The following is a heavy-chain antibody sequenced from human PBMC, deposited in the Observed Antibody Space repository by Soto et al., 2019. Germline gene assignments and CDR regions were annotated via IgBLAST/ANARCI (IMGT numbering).Heavy chain of an antibody. J-gene: IGHJ3*02. CDR2: IYYSGNT. Sequence: SETLSLTCTVSGGSISSGGYYWSWIRQHPGKGLEWIGCIYYSGNTYYTPSLRSRIYISVDTSKNQFSLKLGSVTAADTAVYYCARDLEGWAAYNHDAFDIWGQGTMVTVSS. D-gene: IGHD3-3*01. V-gene: IGHV4-31*03. CDR1: GGSISSGGYY. CDR3: ARDLEGWAAYNHDAFDI.